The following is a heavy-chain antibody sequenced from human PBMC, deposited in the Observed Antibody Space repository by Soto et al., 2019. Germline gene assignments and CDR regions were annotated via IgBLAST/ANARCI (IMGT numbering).Heavy chain of an antibody. CDR1: GGTFSSYA. J-gene: IGHJ6*02. Sequence: ASVKVSCKASGGTFSSYAISWVRQAPGQGLEWLGRIIPIVGTANYAPKFQGRFTITADEPASTAYKELSSLCSEDTAVYYFAGAAFCGGDCYSYYFYGMDVWGQGTTVTVSS. CDR3: AGAAFCGGDCYSYYFYGMDV. V-gene: IGHV1-69*11. CDR2: IIPIVGTA. D-gene: IGHD2-21*02.